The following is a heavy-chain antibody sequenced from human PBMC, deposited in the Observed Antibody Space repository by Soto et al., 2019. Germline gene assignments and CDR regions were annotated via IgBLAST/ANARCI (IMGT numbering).Heavy chain of an antibody. V-gene: IGHV3-33*01. D-gene: IGHD3-3*01. CDR3: ARDTDVFWSGYYLEGYYCYGMEV. Sequence: QVQLVESGGGVVQPGRSLRLSCAASGFTFSSYGMHWVRQAPGKGLEWVAGIWYDGSNKYYADSVKGRFSITRDKSKNTLNMQMNSLSAEETAVYDCARDTDVFWSGYYLEGYYCYGMEVWGQGTTGTVSS. CDR1: GFTFSSYG. CDR2: IWYDGSNK. J-gene: IGHJ6*01.